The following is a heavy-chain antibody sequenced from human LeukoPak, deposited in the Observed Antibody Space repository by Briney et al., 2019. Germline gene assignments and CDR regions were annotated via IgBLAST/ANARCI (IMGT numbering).Heavy chain of an antibody. D-gene: IGHD6-19*01. CDR3: ARDAHIAVAGPDY. CDR1: GGSFSGYY. V-gene: IGHV4-34*01. J-gene: IGHJ4*02. Sequence: SETLSLTCAVYGGSFSGYYWSWIRQPPGKGLEWIGEINHSGSTNYNPSLKSRVTISVDTSKNQFSLKLSSVTAADTAVYYCARDAHIAVAGPDYWGQGTLVTVSS. CDR2: INHSGST.